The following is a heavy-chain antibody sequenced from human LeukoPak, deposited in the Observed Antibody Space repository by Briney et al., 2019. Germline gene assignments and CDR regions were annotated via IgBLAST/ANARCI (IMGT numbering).Heavy chain of an antibody. V-gene: IGHV4-38-2*02. CDR2: IYHSGST. J-gene: IGHJ3*02. D-gene: IGHD6-13*01. CDR1: GYSISSDYY. Sequence: PSETLSLTCTVSGYSISSDYYWGWMRQPPGKGLEWIGSIYHSGSTYYNPSLKSRVTISVDTSKNQFSLKLSSVTAADTAVYYCARVQSKGIAAAFDAFDIWGQGTMVTVSS. CDR3: ARVQSKGIAAAFDAFDI.